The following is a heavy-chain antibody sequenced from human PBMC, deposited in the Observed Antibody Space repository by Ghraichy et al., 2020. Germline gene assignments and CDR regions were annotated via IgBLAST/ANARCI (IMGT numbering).Heavy chain of an antibody. CDR1: GGSFSGYY. CDR2: INHSGST. J-gene: IGHJ5*02. CDR3: ARGRQGIQLWSILPARGWFDP. Sequence: SETLSLTCAVYGGSFSGYYWSWISQPPGKGLEWIGEINHSGSTNYNPSLKSRVTISVDTSKNQFSLKLSSVTAADTAVYYCARGRQGIQLWSILPARGWFDPWGQGTLVTVSS. D-gene: IGHD5-18*01. V-gene: IGHV4-34*01.